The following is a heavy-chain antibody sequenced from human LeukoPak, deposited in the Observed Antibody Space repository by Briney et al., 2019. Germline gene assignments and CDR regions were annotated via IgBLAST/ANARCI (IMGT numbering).Heavy chain of an antibody. D-gene: IGHD4-17*01. CDR3: AIHDYGDCDAFDI. J-gene: IGHJ3*02. CDR2: IYSSGST. Sequence: PSQTLSLTCTVSGGSISSGTYYWSWIRQPAGKGLEWIGRIYSSGSTSYNPSLDSRVTISVDTSKDRFSLKLSSVTAADTAVYYCAIHDYGDCDAFDIWGQGTMVTVSS. V-gene: IGHV4-61*02. CDR1: GGSISSGTYY.